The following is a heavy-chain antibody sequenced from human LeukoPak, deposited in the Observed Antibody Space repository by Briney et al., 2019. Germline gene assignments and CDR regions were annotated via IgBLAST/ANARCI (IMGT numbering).Heavy chain of an antibody. CDR3: ARDLDYGEKSEDF. CDR1: GYTLTELS. Sequence: ASVKVSCKVSGYTLTELSMHWVRQAPGKGLEWMGGFDPEWMGGFDPEDGETIYAQKFQGRVTMTEDTSTDTAYMELSSLRSEDTAVYYCARDLDYGEKSEDFWGQGTLVTVSS. CDR2: FDPEDGET. D-gene: IGHD4-17*01. V-gene: IGHV1-24*01. J-gene: IGHJ4*02.